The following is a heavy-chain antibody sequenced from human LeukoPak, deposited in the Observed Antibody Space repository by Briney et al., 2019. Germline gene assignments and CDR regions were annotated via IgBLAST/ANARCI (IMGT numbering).Heavy chain of an antibody. J-gene: IGHJ4*02. CDR1: GFTFSSSE. D-gene: IGHD1-26*01. Sequence: GGSLRLSCAASGFTFSSSEMNWVRQAPGKGLEWVSYISDSGKTKYYADSVKGRFTISRDNAKNSLYLQMNSLRAEDTAVYYCARRRYSGSSQHFDYWGQGTLVTVSS. CDR3: ARRRYSGSSQHFDY. V-gene: IGHV3-48*03. CDR2: ISDSGKTK.